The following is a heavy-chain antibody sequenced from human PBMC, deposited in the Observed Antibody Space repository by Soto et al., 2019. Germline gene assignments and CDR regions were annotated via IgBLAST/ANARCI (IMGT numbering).Heavy chain of an antibody. CDR2: IYYSGST. CDR1: GGSISSSSYY. J-gene: IGHJ4*02. V-gene: IGHV4-39*01. D-gene: IGHD2-15*01. Sequence: PSETLSLTCTVSGGSISSSSYYWGWIRQPPGKGLEWIGSIYYSGSTYYNPSLKSRVTISVDTSKNQFSLKLSSVTAADTAVYYCARLLACGGSCYYPDYWGQGTLVTVSS. CDR3: ARLLACGGSCYYPDY.